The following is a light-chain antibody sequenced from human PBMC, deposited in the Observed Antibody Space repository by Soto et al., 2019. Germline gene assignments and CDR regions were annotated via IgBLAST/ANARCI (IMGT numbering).Light chain of an antibody. CDR2: DVS. V-gene: IGLV2-14*03. Sequence: QSALTQPASVSGSPGQSITISRTGTGSDVGGYDFVSWYQQHPGKVPELIIFDVSNRPSGLSDRFSGSKSGNTASLTISGLQAEDEADYYCSSYRRGNAPSVFGTGTKVTVL. J-gene: IGLJ1*01. CDR3: SSYRRGNAPSV. CDR1: GSDVGGYDF.